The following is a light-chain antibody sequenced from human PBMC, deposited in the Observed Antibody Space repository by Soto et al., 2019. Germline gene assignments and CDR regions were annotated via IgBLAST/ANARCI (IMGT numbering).Light chain of an antibody. CDR2: MAS. V-gene: IGKV1-5*03. J-gene: IGKJ1*01. Sequence: DIQMTQSPSTLSASVGDRDTITCRASQSRSSWLGWYQQEPGKAPKLLSYMASSLESGVPASFSGSGSGTEFTLTISSLQPDDFATYYCQQYNSYWTFCQWTKV. CDR3: QQYNSYWT. CDR1: QSRSSW.